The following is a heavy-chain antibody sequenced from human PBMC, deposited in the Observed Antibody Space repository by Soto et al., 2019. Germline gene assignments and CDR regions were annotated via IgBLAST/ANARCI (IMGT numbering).Heavy chain of an antibody. V-gene: IGHV4-31*03. CDR2: IYYSGST. D-gene: IGHD2-15*01. CDR1: GGSISSGGYY. J-gene: IGHJ5*02. Sequence: SETLSLTCTVSGGSISSGGYYWSWIRQHPGKGLEWIGYIYYSGSTYYNPSLKSRVTISVDTSKNQFSLKLSSVTAADTAVYYCAGRQRYCSGGSCYWFDPWGQGTLVTVSS. CDR3: AGRQRYCSGGSCYWFDP.